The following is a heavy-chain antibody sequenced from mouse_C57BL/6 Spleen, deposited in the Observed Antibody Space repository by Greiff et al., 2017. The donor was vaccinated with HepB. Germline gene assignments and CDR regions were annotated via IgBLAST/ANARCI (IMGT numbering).Heavy chain of an antibody. CDR3: ARHLWVRGYFDV. CDR2: ISNGGGST. J-gene: IGHJ1*03. Sequence: VQLKESGGGLVQPGGSLKLSCAASGFTFSDYYMYWVRQTPEKRLEWVAYISNGGGSTYYPDTVKGRFTISRDNAKNTLYLQMSRLKSEDTAMYYCARHLWVRGYFDVWGTGTTVTVSS. V-gene: IGHV5-12*01. CDR1: GFTFSDYY.